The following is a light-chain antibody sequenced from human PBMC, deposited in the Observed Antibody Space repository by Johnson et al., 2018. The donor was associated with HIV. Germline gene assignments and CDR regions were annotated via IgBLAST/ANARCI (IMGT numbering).Light chain of an antibody. J-gene: IGLJ1*01. CDR1: SSNIGNNY. CDR2: ENN. Sequence: QSVLTQPPSVSAAPGQKVTISCYGSSSNIGNNYVSWYQQLPGTAPKLVMHENNKRPSGIPDRFSGSKSGTSATLGITGLQTGDEADYYCGTWDTRLSVLYVFVSGTKVTVL. V-gene: IGLV1-51*02. CDR3: GTWDTRLSVLYV.